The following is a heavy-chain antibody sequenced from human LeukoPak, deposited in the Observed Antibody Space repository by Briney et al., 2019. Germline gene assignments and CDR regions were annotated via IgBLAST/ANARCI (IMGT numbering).Heavy chain of an antibody. CDR3: ARDLYYGSGSSA. Sequence: ASLKVSCKASGYTFTGYYMHWVPQAPGQRLEWMGWINPNSGGTNYAQKFQGRVTMTRDTSISTAYMELSRLRSDDTAVYYCARDLYYGSGSSAWGQGTMVTVSS. V-gene: IGHV1-2*02. D-gene: IGHD3-10*01. CDR1: GYTFTGYY. CDR2: INPNSGGT. J-gene: IGHJ5*02.